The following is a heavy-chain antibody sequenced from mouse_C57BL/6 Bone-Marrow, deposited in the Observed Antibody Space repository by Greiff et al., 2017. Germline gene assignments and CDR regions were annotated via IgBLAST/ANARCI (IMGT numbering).Heavy chain of an antibody. J-gene: IGHJ1*03. Sequence: VQLQQSGAELARPGASVKLSCKASGYTFTSYGISWVKQRTGQGLEWIGEIYPRSGNTYYNEKFKGKATLTADKSSSTAYMVLRSLTSDDSAVYFCARELYWYFDVWGTGTTVTVSS. CDR1: GYTFTSYG. CDR3: ARELYWYFDV. V-gene: IGHV1-81*01. CDR2: IYPRSGNT.